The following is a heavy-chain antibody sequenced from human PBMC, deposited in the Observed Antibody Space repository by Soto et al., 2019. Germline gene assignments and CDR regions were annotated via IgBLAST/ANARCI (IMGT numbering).Heavy chain of an antibody. CDR3: ARDRLASSSWHWYFDL. J-gene: IGHJ2*01. V-gene: IGHV3-7*01. CDR2: IKQDGSEK. D-gene: IGHD6-13*01. Sequence: EVQLVESGGGLVQPGGSLRLSCAASGFTFSSYWMSWVRQAPGKGLEWVANIKQDGSEKYYVDSVKGRFTISRDNAKNSLYLQMNSLRAEDTAVYYCARDRLASSSWHWYFDLWGRGTLVTVSS. CDR1: GFTFSSYW.